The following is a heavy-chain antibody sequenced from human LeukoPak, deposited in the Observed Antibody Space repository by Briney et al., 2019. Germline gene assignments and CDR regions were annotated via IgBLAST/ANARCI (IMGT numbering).Heavy chain of an antibody. CDR2: ISSSGSTI. Sequence: GGSLRLSCAASGFTFSDYYMSWIRQAPGKGLEWVSYISSSGSTIYYADSVKGRFTISRDNAKNSLYLQMNSLRAEDTAVYYCARDEGMYSSRGDGTFVYGDWGQGTLVTVSS. CDR1: GFTFSDYY. J-gene: IGHJ4*02. V-gene: IGHV3-11*04. CDR3: ARDEGMYSSRGDGTFVYGD. D-gene: IGHD6-13*01.